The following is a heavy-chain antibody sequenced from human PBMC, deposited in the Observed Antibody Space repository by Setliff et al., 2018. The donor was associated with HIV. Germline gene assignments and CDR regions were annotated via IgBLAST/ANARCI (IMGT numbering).Heavy chain of an antibody. CDR2: ISYDGSNE. CDR3: ARPIMGQDAFDI. D-gene: IGHD2-8*01. V-gene: IGHV3-30*04. J-gene: IGHJ3*02. CDR1: GFTFSSYA. Sequence: AGGSLRLSCAASGFTFSSYAMHWVRQAPGRGLEWVAIISYDGSNEYYADSVEGRFTISRDNSKNTLYLQMNSLTEDDTAVYYCARPIMGQDAFDIWGQGTMVTVSS.